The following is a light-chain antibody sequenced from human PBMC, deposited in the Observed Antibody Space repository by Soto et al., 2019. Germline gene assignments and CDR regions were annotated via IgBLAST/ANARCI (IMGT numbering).Light chain of an antibody. CDR2: DAS. J-gene: IGKJ3*01. V-gene: IGKV3D-15*01. CDR3: QQYNNWPPF. Sequence: ELVLTQSPGTLSLSPGERATLSCRASQSVSNNYLAWYQQKPGQAPRLLIYDASNRATGIPARFSGSGSGTDFTLTISSLQSEDCAVYDGQQYNNWPPFFGPGTKVDIK. CDR1: QSVSNN.